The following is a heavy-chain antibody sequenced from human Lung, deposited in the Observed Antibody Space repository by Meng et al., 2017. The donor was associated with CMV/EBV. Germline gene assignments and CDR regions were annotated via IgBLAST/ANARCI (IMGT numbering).Heavy chain of an antibody. V-gene: IGHV3-15*01. Sequence: GESXKISCSASGFTFSNAWMSWVRQAPGKGLEWVGRIKRKNDGGTTDYAAPVKGRFTISRDDSKNTLYLQMNSLKTEDTAVYYCTTSIRITMVRGVIFRDVWXQGTXVTVSS. CDR3: TTSIRITMVRGVIFRDV. CDR2: IKRKNDGGTT. D-gene: IGHD3-10*01. CDR1: GFTFSNAW. J-gene: IGHJ6*02.